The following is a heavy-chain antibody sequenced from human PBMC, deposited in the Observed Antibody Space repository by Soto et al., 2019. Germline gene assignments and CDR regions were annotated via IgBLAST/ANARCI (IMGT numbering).Heavy chain of an antibody. V-gene: IGHV3-48*02. J-gene: IGHJ6*02. D-gene: IGHD5-12*01. CDR1: GFTFSSYS. CDR3: ARLSAVDSGYDDYYYGMDV. Sequence: PGGSLRLSCAASGFTFSSYSMNWVRQAPGKGLEWVSYISSSSSTIYYADSVKGRFTISRDNAKNSLYLQMSSLRDEDTAVYYCARLSAVDSGYDDYYYGMDVWGQGTTVTVSS. CDR2: ISSSSSTI.